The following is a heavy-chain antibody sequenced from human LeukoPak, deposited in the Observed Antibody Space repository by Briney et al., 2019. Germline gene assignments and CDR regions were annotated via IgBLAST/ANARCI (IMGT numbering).Heavy chain of an antibody. CDR2: MSYDGNNR. CDR1: GFTFSSYA. D-gene: IGHD3-10*01. J-gene: IGHJ3*02. Sequence: PGGSLRLSCFASGFTFSSYAMHWVRHAPGKGLEWVTVMSYDGNNRYYTDSVKGRFTISRHNSKNTVYLQMNSLRAEDTAVYYCAKERVRGVIFDAFDIWGQGTMVTVSS. V-gene: IGHV3-30*18. CDR3: AKERVRGVIFDAFDI.